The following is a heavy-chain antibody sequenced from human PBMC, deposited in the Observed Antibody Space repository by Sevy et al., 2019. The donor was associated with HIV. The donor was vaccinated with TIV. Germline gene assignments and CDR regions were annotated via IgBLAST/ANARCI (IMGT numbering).Heavy chain of an antibody. V-gene: IGHV1-69*04. J-gene: IGHJ4*02. CDR1: GGTFSSYA. CDR3: AGDRPPSYYYDSSGYYGPIDY. Sequence: ASVKVSCKASGGTFSSYAISWVRQAPGQGLEWMGRIIPILGIANYAQKFQGRVTITADKSTSTAYMGLSSLRSEDTAEDYCAGDRPPSYYYDSSGYYGPIDYWGQGTLVTVSS. D-gene: IGHD3-22*01. CDR2: IIPILGIA.